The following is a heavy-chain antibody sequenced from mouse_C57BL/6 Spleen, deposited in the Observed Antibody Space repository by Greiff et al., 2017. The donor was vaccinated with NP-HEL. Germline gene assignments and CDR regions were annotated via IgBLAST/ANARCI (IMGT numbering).Heavy chain of an antibody. D-gene: IGHD2-2*01. CDR3: ARDRYGYDEAWFAY. CDR1: GFTFSSYA. Sequence: EVQGVESGGGLVKPGGSLKLSCAASGFTFSSYAMSWVRQTPEKRLEWVATISDGGSYTYYPDNVKGRFTISRDNAKNNLYLQMSHLKSEDTAMYYCARDRYGYDEAWFAYWGQGTLVTVSA. V-gene: IGHV5-4*01. J-gene: IGHJ3*01. CDR2: ISDGGSYT.